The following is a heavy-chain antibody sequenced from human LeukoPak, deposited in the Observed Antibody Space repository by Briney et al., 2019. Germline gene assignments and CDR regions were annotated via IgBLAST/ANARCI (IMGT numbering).Heavy chain of an antibody. CDR2: IYSGGTT. CDR3: ARAPGGSGSYPFDY. D-gene: IGHD3-10*01. V-gene: IGHV3-53*01. CDR1: GFTVSSNY. J-gene: IGHJ4*02. Sequence: PGGSLRLSCAASGFTVSSNYMSWVRQAPGKGLEWVSAIYSGGTTYYRDSVKGRFTISRDNSKNTLYLQMNSLRAEDTAVYYCARAPGGSGSYPFDYWGQGTLLTVSS.